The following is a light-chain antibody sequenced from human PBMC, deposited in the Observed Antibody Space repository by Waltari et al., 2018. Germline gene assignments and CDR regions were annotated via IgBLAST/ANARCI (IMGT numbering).Light chain of an antibody. V-gene: IGKV3-15*01. CDR1: QNIDHN. J-gene: IGKJ4*01. CDR3: QQYNRWPPLT. CDR2: GAS. Sequence: EVVMTQSPPALSVSPGERVPLSCKASQNIDHNLAWYQQKPGQSPRLLIYGASTRATGVPARFSGSGSGTEFTLTISSLQSEDCAVFYCQQYNRWPPLTFGGGTKVEIK.